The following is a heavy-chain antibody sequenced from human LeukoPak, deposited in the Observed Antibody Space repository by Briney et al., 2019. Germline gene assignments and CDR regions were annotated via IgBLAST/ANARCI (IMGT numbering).Heavy chain of an antibody. Sequence: GGSLILSCATSGFTFSIYAMTWVRQAPGKGLEWVSAISGSGGSTYYADSVKGRFTISRDNSKNTLYLQMNSLRAEDTAVYYCAKERTPGIAAAGIFDYWGQGTLVTVSS. CDR1: GFTFSIYA. CDR2: ISGSGGST. V-gene: IGHV3-23*01. D-gene: IGHD6-13*01. CDR3: AKERTPGIAAAGIFDY. J-gene: IGHJ4*02.